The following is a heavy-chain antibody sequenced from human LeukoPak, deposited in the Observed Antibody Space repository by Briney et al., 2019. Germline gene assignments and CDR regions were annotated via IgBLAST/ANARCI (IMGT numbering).Heavy chain of an antibody. CDR1: GFTFSHSA. V-gene: IGHV3-72*01. CDR3: ARSRSYYAFDI. Sequence: PGGSLRLSCAASGFTFSHSAMNWVRQAPGKGLEWVGRIRNKANSYTTEYAASVKGRFTISRDDSKNSLYLQMNSLKTEDTAVYYCARSRSYYAFDIWGQGTMVTVSS. D-gene: IGHD1-26*01. J-gene: IGHJ3*02. CDR2: IRNKANSYTT.